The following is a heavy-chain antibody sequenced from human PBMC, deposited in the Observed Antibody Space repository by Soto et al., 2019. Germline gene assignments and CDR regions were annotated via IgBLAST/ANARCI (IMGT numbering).Heavy chain of an antibody. Sequence: QVQLVQSGPEVKKSGSSVKVSCTISGGTFTSETISWVRQAPGQGLEWMGRIIPILGTGNYAQKFQGRITITEDKSTNTRYMELSNLTSEDTAVYICAREEGSYNMGTFAFYYMDVWGNGTTVTVSS. D-gene: IGHD3-10*01. CDR2: IIPILGTG. V-gene: IGHV1-69*08. CDR3: AREEGSYNMGTFAFYYMDV. J-gene: IGHJ6*03. CDR1: GGTFTSET.